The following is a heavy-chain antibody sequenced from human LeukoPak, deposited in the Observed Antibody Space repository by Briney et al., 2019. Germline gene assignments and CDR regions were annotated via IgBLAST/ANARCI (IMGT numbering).Heavy chain of an antibody. J-gene: IGHJ6*03. Sequence: GGSLRLSCAASGFSFSNYAMNWVRLAPGKGLEWVASISGSGAKTYFADSVNGRVTISRDNSKDTLYLQINSLRLEDTAAYFWAKSGGGGYHYYYYTWTPGARGPRSPSP. D-gene: IGHD3-16*02. CDR2: ISGSGAKT. V-gene: IGHV3-23*01. CDR1: GFSFSNYA. CDR3: AKSGGGGYHYYYYTWTP.